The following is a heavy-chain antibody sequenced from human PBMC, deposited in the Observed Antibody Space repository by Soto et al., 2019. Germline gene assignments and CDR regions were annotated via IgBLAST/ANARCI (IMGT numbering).Heavy chain of an antibody. V-gene: IGHV1-69*13. CDR1: GGTFSSYA. CDR2: IIPIFGTA. D-gene: IGHD6-13*01. Sequence: SVKVSCKASGGTFSSYAISWVRQAPGQGLEWMGGIIPIFGTANYAQKFQGRVTITADESTSTAYMELSSLRSEDTAVYYCARHIWSGSSWYDYYYGMDVWGQGTTVTVSS. J-gene: IGHJ6*02. CDR3: ARHIWSGSSWYDYYYGMDV.